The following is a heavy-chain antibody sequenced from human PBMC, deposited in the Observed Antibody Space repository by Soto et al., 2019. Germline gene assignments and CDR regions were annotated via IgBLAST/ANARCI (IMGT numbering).Heavy chain of an antibody. Sequence: ASVKVSCKASGYTFTGYYMHWVRQAPGQGLEWMGWINPNSGGTNYAQKFQGWVTMTRDTSISTAYMELSRLRSDDTAVYYCARGEWGVLTYFEWLSRQLYHYYYGMEVWGQGTTVTVSS. CDR1: GYTFTGYY. D-gene: IGHD3-9*01. V-gene: IGHV1-2*04. J-gene: IGHJ6*02. CDR3: ARGEWGVLTYFEWLSRQLYHYYYGMEV. CDR2: INPNSGGT.